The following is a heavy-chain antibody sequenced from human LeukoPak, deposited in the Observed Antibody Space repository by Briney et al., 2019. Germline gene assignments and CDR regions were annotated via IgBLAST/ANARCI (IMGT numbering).Heavy chain of an antibody. Sequence: SQTLSLTCAISGDSVSDNNAAWNWIRQSPSRGLEWLGRTYYRSTWYHDYALSVQSRVTINPDTSKNQFSLQLNSVTPEDTAVYYCASEWALNVWGQGTVVTVSS. CDR2: TYYRSTWYH. V-gene: IGHV6-1*01. J-gene: IGHJ3*01. CDR3: ASEWALNV. CDR1: GDSVSDNNAA.